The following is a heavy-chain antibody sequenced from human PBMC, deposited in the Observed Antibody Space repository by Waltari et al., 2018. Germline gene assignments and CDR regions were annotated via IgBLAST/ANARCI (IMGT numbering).Heavy chain of an antibody. V-gene: IGHV4-34*01. D-gene: IGHD6-19*01. J-gene: IGHJ3*02. CDR3: ARAWWNMWRLVILAFDI. CDR2: INHSGST. Sequence: QVQLQQWGAGLLKPSETLSLTCAVYGGSFSGYYWSWIRQRQGKGLEWIGEINHSGSTNYNPSLKSRVTISVDTSKNQFSLKLSSVTAADTAVYYCARAWWNMWRLVILAFDIWGQGTMVTVSS. CDR1: GGSFSGYY.